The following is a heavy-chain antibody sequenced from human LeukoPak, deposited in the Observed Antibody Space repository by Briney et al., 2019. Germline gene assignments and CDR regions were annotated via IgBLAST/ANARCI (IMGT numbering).Heavy chain of an antibody. V-gene: IGHV1-69*04. CDR2: IIPILGIA. CDR1: GGTFSSYA. Sequence: SVKVSCKAPGGTFSSYAISWVRQAPGQGLEWMGRIIPILGIANYAQKFQGRVTITADKSTSTAYMELSSLRSEDTAVYYCARGSSSWEYGMDVWGQGTTVTVSS. D-gene: IGHD6-13*01. J-gene: IGHJ6*02. CDR3: ARGSSSWEYGMDV.